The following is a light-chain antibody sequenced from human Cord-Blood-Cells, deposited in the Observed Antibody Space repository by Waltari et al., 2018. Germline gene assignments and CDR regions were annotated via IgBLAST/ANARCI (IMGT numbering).Light chain of an antibody. CDR3: QQYDNRMYT. J-gene: IGKJ2*01. Sequence: DIQMTQSPSSLSASVGARVTITCQASQDISNYLNWYQQKPGKAPKLLIYDASNLETGVPSRFSGSGSGTDFTFTISSLQPEDIATYYCQQYDNRMYTFGQGTKLEIK. CDR1: QDISNY. CDR2: DAS. V-gene: IGKV1-33*01.